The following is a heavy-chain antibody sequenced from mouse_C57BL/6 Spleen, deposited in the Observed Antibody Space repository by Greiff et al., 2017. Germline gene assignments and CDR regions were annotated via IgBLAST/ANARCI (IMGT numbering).Heavy chain of an antibody. J-gene: IGHJ2*01. Sequence: VQLQQPGAELVMPGASVKLSCKASGYTFTSYWMPWVKQRPGQGLEWIGEIDPSDSYTNYNQKFKGKSTLTVDKASSTAYMQLSSLTSEDSAVYYCARRTTVVPFDYWGQGTTLTVSS. CDR1: GYTFTSYW. V-gene: IGHV1-69*01. D-gene: IGHD1-1*01. CDR2: IDPSDSYT. CDR3: ARRTTVVPFDY.